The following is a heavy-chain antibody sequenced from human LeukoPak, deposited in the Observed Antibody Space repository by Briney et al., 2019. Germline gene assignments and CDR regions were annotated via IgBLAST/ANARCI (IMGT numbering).Heavy chain of an antibody. CDR1: GYTFTTDY. D-gene: IGHD3-10*01. CDR2: INPSGGST. Sequence: ASVKVSCKASGYTFTTDYIHWVRQAPGQGLEWMGIINPSGGSTTYAQKFQGRVIMTGDTSTSTVYMELRSLRSEDTAVYYCARARGSGSYYGHDYYYYYYMDVWGQGPRSPSP. J-gene: IGHJ6*03. CDR3: ARARGSGSYYGHDYYYYYYMDV. V-gene: IGHV1-46*01.